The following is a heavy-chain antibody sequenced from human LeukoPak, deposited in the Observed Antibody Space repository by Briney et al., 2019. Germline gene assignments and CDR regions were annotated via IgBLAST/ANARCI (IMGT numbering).Heavy chain of an antibody. V-gene: IGHV3-23*01. CDR3: ARGKRLFDY. J-gene: IGHJ4*02. CDR2: ISGSGGST. Sequence: PGGSLRLSCAASGFTFNNYAMIGVRQAPGKGLEWVSAISGSGGSTYYAASVKGRFTISRDNSKNTLYLQMISLRAEDTAVYYCARGKRLFDYWGQGTLVTVSS. CDR1: GFTFNNYA.